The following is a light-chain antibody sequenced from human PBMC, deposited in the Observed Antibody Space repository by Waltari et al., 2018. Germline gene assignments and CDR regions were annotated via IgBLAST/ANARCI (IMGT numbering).Light chain of an antibody. V-gene: IGKV4-1*01. CDR3: QXSYSIPYT. Sequence: DIVMTQSPDSLAVSLGERATINCKSSQSVLHIPNNKNYLTWYQQKPGQPPKLLISWASTRESGVPDRFSGSGSGTDFTLTISSLQAEDVAVXXCQXSYSIPYTFGQGTKLEIK. CDR2: WAS. J-gene: IGKJ2*01. CDR1: QSVLHIPNNKNY.